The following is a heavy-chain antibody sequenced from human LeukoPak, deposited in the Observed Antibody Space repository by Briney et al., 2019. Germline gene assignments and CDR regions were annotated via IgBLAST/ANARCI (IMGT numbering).Heavy chain of an antibody. J-gene: IGHJ4*02. V-gene: IGHV3-11*04. Sequence: PGGSLRLSCAASGFTFSDHYLSWIRQAPGGLEWVSYISTSGREIYYADSVKGRFTISRDNAKNSLYLQMNSLRDEDTAVYYCARDDDMLPEKSHGDYWGQGTLVTVSS. CDR3: ARDDDMLPEKSHGDY. CDR2: ISTSGREI. D-gene: IGHD3-9*01. CDR1: GFTFSDHY.